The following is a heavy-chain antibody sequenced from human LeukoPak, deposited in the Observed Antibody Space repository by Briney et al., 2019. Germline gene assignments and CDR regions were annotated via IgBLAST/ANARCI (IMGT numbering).Heavy chain of an antibody. CDR1: GGSISSGGYY. V-gene: IGHV4-31*03. Sequence: PSETLSLTCTVSGGSISSGGYYWSWIRQHPGKGLEWIGYIYYSGSTYYNPSLKSRVTISVDTSKNQFSLKLSSVTAADTAVYYCAREPDYYDSSGYYYDAFDIWGQGTMVTVSS. CDR3: AREPDYYDSSGYYYDAFDI. J-gene: IGHJ3*02. D-gene: IGHD3-22*01. CDR2: IYYSGST.